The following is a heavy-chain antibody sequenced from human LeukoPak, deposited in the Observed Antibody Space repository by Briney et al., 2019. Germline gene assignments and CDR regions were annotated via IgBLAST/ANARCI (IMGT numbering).Heavy chain of an antibody. CDR2: IYPGDSDT. CDR1: GYSFTSYW. J-gene: IGHJ3*02. Sequence: GESLKISCKGSGYSFTSYWIGWVRQMPGKGLEWMGIIYPGDSDTRYSPSFQGQVTISADKSISTAYLQWSSLKASDTAMYYCARGGYCSSTSCPPLDAFDIWGQGTMVTVSS. D-gene: IGHD2-2*01. V-gene: IGHV5-51*01. CDR3: ARGGYCSSTSCPPLDAFDI.